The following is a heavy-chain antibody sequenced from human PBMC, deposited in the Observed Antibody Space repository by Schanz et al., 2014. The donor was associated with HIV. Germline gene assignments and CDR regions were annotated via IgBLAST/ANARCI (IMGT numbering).Heavy chain of an antibody. D-gene: IGHD5-18*01. J-gene: IGHJ6*02. CDR1: GFTFSDHF. CDR2: SRVKSDSYAT. V-gene: IGHV3-72*01. CDR3: RGYRFYYGVDF. Sequence: VQLAESGGGVVRPGRSLRLSCAASGFTFSDHFMGWVRQAPGKGLEWVARSRVKSDSYATEYAASVTGRFTISRDDSKNSVYVQMNSLNIEDTAVYYCRGYRFYYGVDFWGQGTTVTVS.